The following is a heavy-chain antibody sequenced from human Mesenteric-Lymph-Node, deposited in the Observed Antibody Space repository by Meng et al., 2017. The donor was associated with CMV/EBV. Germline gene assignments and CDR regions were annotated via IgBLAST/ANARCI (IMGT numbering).Heavy chain of an antibody. Sequence: SETLSLTCSLSGDSISSFYWSWIRQPPGKGLEWVGSVFSTGDTKYNPSLKPRLTLSFDTSTNKVSLRLVSLNIADSATYYCARGRSCINNICYDDHNFFGPWGQGTLVTVSS. D-gene: IGHD1-20*01. CDR1: GDSISSFY. J-gene: IGHJ5*01. V-gene: IGHV4-59*01. CDR3: ARGRSCINNICYDDHNFFGP. CDR2: VFSTGDT.